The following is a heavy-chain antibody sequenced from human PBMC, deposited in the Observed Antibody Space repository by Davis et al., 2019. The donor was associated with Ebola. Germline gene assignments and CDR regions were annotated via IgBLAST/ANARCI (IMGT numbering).Heavy chain of an antibody. J-gene: IGHJ4*02. CDR1: GFTFSSYW. V-gene: IGHV3-74*01. CDR3: VRLAGPN. Sequence: PGGSLRLSCAASGFTFSSYWMHWVRQAPGKGLVWVSNIKSDGSTTNYADSVKGRFTISRDNAKTTLYLQMNNLRAEDTAVYFCVRLAGPNWGQGTLVAVSS. D-gene: IGHD3-22*01. CDR2: IKSDGSTT.